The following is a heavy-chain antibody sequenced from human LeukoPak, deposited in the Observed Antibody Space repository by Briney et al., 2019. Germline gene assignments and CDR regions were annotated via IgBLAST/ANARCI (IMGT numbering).Heavy chain of an antibody. V-gene: IGHV4-59*01. CDR3: ARNGYSYGPFDY. CDR1: GGSIGSYY. Sequence: SETLSLTCTVSGGSIGSYYWSWIRQPPGKGLEWIGYIYYSGSTNYNPSLKSRVTISVDTSKNQFSLKVSSVTAADTAVYYCARNGYSYGPFDYWGQGTLVTVSS. CDR2: IYYSGST. D-gene: IGHD5-18*01. J-gene: IGHJ4*02.